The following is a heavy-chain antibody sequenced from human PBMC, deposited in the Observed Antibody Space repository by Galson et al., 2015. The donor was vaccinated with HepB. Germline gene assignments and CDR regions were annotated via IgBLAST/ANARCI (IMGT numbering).Heavy chain of an antibody. J-gene: IGHJ1*01. D-gene: IGHD1-26*01. CDR2: VWYDGSDQ. CDR1: GFTFDNYA. Sequence: SLRLSCAASGFTFDNYAMHWVRQAPGKGLEWVAVVWYDGSDQDYADSVKGRFIISRDNSKNTLYLQMNSLRAEDTAMYYCARDGIVGATSGGHFQYWGQGTLVAVSS. CDR3: ARDGIVGATSGGHFQY. V-gene: IGHV3-33*01.